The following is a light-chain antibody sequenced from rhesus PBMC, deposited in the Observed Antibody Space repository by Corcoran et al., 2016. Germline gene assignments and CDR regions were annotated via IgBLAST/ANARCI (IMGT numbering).Light chain of an antibody. CDR2: AAS. Sequence: DIQMTQSPSSLSASVGATVTITCRASQGISSYLNWFQQKPGKAPKLLLYAASSLESGVPSRFSGSGSGTEVTRTISSLQPEDFAAYYCLQHNSYPPTFGQGTKVEIK. CDR1: QGISSY. J-gene: IGKJ1*01. V-gene: IGKV1-28*01. CDR3: LQHNSYPPT.